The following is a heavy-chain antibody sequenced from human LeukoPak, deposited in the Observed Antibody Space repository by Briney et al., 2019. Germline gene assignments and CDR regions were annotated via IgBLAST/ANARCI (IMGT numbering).Heavy chain of an antibody. CDR3: ARADCSGGSCYGVLEAWFDP. J-gene: IGHJ5*02. CDR1: GGTFSSYA. D-gene: IGHD2-15*01. Sequence: GASVKVSCKASGGTFSSYAISWVRQAPGQGLEWMGGIIPIFGTANYAQKFQGRVTITADKSTSTAYMELSSLRSEDTAVYYCARADCSGGSCYGVLEAWFDPWGQGTLVTVSS. CDR2: IIPIFGTA. V-gene: IGHV1-69*06.